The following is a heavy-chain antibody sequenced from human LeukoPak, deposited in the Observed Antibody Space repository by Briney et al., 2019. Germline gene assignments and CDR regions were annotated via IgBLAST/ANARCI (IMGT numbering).Heavy chain of an antibody. Sequence: ASVKVSCKASGYTFTGYYMHWVRQAPGQGLEWMGWINPNSGGTNYAQKLQGRVTMTTDTSTSTAYMELRSLRSDDTAVYYCARVKATSHAFDIWGQGTMVTVSS. CDR1: GYTFTGYY. D-gene: IGHD2-2*01. J-gene: IGHJ3*02. V-gene: IGHV1-2*02. CDR3: ARVKATSHAFDI. CDR2: INPNSGGT.